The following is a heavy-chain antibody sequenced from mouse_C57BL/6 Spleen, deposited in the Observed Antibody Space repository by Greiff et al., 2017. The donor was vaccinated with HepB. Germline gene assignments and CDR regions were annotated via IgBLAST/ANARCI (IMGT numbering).Heavy chain of an antibody. D-gene: IGHD1-1*02. CDR3: ARIHYASYYAMDY. V-gene: IGHV1-52*01. Sequence: QVQLQQPGAELVRPGSSVKLSCKASGYTFTSYWMHWVKQRPIQGLEWIGNIDPSDSETHYNQKFKDKATLTVDKSSSTAYMQLSSLTSEDSAVYYCARIHYASYYAMDYWGQGTSVTVSS. J-gene: IGHJ4*01. CDR2: IDPSDSET. CDR1: GYTFTSYW.